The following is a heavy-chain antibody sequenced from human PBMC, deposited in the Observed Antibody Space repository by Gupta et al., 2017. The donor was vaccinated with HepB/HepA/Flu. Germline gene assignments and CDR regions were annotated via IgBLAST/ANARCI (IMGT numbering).Heavy chain of an antibody. CDR1: GFTFSNAW. CDR3: TTGYCSGGSCYSGGY. CDR2: IKSKTDGGTT. Sequence: EVQLVESGGGLVKPGGSLRLSCAASGFTFSNAWMSWVRQATGKGLEWVGRIKSKTDGGTTDYAAPVKGRFTISRDDSKNTLYLQMNSLKTEDTAVYYCTTGYCSGGSCYSGGYWGQGTLVTVSS. J-gene: IGHJ4*02. D-gene: IGHD2-15*01. V-gene: IGHV3-15*01.